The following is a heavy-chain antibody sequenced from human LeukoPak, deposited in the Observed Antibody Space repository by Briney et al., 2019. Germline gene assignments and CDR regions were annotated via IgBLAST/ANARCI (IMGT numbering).Heavy chain of an antibody. CDR1: GYTFTSYF. Sequence: ASVKVSCKASGYTFTSYFMHWVRQAPGQGLEWMGWINTNTGNPTYAQGFTGRFVFSLDTSVSTAYLQISSLKAEDTAVYYCASTYYDFWSGYYNRFDYWGQGTPVTVSS. D-gene: IGHD3-3*01. J-gene: IGHJ4*02. CDR3: ASTYYDFWSGYYNRFDY. CDR2: INTNTGNP. V-gene: IGHV7-4-1*02.